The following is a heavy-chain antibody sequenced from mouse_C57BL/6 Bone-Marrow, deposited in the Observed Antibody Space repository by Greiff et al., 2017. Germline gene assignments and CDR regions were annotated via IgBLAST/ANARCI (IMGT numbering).Heavy chain of an antibody. Sequence: EVQRVESVAELVRPGASVKLSCTASGFNIKNTYMPWVKQRPEQGLEWIGRIDPANGNTKYAPKFQGKATITADTSSNPAYLQLSSLTSEDTAIYYCARFLDGYYEYFDVWGTGTTVTVSS. J-gene: IGHJ1*03. V-gene: IGHV14-3*01. CDR3: ARFLDGYYEYFDV. D-gene: IGHD2-3*01. CDR1: GFNIKNTY. CDR2: IDPANGNT.